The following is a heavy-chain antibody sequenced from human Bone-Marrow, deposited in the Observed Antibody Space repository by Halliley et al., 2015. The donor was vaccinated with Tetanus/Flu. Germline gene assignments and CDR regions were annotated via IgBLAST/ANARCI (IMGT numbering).Heavy chain of an antibody. J-gene: IGHJ5*02. CDR3: ARDKRHSYGKWFAP. Sequence: NTRYNPSLKSRVTILMDTSKNQVSLKLYSVTAAETAIYYCARDKRHSYGKWFAPWGPGTLVTVSS. V-gene: IGHV4-4*06. CDR2: NT. D-gene: IGHD5-18*01.